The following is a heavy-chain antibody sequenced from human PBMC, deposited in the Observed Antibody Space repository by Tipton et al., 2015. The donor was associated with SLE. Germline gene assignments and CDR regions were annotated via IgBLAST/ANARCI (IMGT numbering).Heavy chain of an antibody. D-gene: IGHD3-10*01. CDR1: GASLTGFLYH. V-gene: IGHV4-34*01. CDR3: ARQGPLWYYFYYMDV. Sequence: TLSLTCTVSGASLTGFLYHWGWVRQSPGRGLEWIGEINHSGSTNYNPSLKSRVTIPVDTSKNQFSLKLSSVTAADTAVYYCARQGPLWYYFYYMDVWGKGTTVTVSS. J-gene: IGHJ6*03. CDR2: INHSGST.